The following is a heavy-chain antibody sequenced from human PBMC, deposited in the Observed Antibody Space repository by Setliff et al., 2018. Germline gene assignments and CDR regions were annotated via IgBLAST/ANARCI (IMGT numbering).Heavy chain of an antibody. CDR2: INPNSGGT. D-gene: IGHD6-19*01. J-gene: IGHJ5*02. V-gene: IGHV1-2*04. CDR1: GYTFTSYY. Sequence: ASVKVSCKASGYTFTSYYMHWVRQAPGQGLEWMGWINPNSGGTNYAQKFQGWVTMTRDTSISTAYMELSRLRSDDTAVYYCAREEVGRYSSGWYISSDNWFDPWGQGTLVTVSS. CDR3: AREEVGRYSSGWYISSDNWFDP.